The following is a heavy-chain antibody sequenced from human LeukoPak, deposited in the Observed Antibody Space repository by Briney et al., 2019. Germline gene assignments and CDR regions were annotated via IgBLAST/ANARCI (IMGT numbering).Heavy chain of an antibody. D-gene: IGHD6-6*01. CDR3: AKPLHFTTGIAVRPLDY. J-gene: IGHJ4*02. CDR1: GFTFSSYA. CDR2: ISGSGGST. Sequence: GGSLRLSCAASGFTFSSYAMSWVRQAPGKGLEWVSAISGSGGSTYYADSVKGRFTISRDNSKNTLYLQMNCLRAEDTAVYYCAKPLHFTTGIAVRPLDYWGQGTLVTVSS. V-gene: IGHV3-23*01.